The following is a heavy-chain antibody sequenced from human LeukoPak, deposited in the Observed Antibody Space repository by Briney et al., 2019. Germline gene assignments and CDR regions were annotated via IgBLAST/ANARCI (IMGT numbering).Heavy chain of an antibody. D-gene: IGHD4-17*01. CDR3: ARVLTPHRRNYGDYEDY. J-gene: IGHJ4*02. CDR1: GDTFTGDY. CDR2: INPNSGGT. Sequence: ASVKVSCKASGDTFTGDYMHWVRQAPGQGLEWMGWINPNSGGTNYAQKFQGRVTMTRDTSISTAYMELSRLRSDDTAVYYCARVLTPHRRNYGDYEDYWGQGTLVTVSS. V-gene: IGHV1-2*02.